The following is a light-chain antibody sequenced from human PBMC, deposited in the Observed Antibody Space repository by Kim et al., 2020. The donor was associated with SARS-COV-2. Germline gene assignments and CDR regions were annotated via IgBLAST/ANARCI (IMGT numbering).Light chain of an antibody. Sequence: DIQMTQSPSSLSASVGDRVTITCRASQGINNYLAWFQQKPGKAPKSLIYAASNLQSGVPSKFSGSGSGTDFTLSISSLQPEDFATYYCQQYKSYPWTFGQGTKVDIK. CDR1: QGINNY. CDR2: AAS. J-gene: IGKJ1*01. CDR3: QQYKSYPWT. V-gene: IGKV1-16*02.